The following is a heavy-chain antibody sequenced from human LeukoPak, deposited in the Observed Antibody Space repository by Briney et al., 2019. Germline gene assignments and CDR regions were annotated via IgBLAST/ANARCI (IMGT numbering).Heavy chain of an antibody. J-gene: IGHJ4*02. CDR3: ARSVYASGSYGLADH. CDR2: IYYSGRT. D-gene: IGHD3-10*01. CDR1: GGSIKIRSYY. V-gene: IGHV4-39*01. Sequence: PSETLSLTCTVSGGSIKIRSYYWGWIRQPPGKGLECIGSIYYSGRTYYNPSLRSRVYISVDTSKDQFSLRLTSVTAADTAVYYCARSVYASGSYGLADHWGQGTLVTVSS.